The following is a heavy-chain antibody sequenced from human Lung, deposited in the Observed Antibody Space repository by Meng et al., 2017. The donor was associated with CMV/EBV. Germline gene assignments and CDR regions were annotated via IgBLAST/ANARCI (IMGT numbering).Heavy chain of an antibody. V-gene: IGHV3-74*01. Sequence: SCVASGFTFSSYWMHWVRQAPGKGLVWVSRIKSDGSSSAYADSVRGRFTISRDNAKNTLYLQMNSLRADDTAVYYCARENYRQYYYYGMDVWGQGXTVT. D-gene: IGHD1-7*01. J-gene: IGHJ6*02. CDR1: GFTFSSYW. CDR2: IKSDGSSS. CDR3: ARENYRQYYYYGMDV.